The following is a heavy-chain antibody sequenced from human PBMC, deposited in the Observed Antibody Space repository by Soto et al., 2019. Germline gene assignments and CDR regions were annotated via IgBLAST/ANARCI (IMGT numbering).Heavy chain of an antibody. CDR1: GLTFRSYW. D-gene: IGHD3-22*01. CDR3: VRDQLYYYDIFGRPLNGFDI. Sequence: GGSLRLSCAASGLTFRSYWMHWVRQAPGKGLVWVSRINTDGSVAMYVDSVKGRFTISRDNAKNTLYLHMNSLRAEDTALYYCVRDQLYYYDIFGRPLNGFDIWGQGTMVTVSS. V-gene: IGHV3-74*03. J-gene: IGHJ3*02. CDR2: INTDGSVA.